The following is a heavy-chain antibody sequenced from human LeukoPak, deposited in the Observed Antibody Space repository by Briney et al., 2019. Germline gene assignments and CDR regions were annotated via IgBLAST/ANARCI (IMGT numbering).Heavy chain of an antibody. CDR3: ARRGYSSGWYYFDY. V-gene: IGHV4-39*01. CDR1: GGSNSGSSYY. J-gene: IGHJ4*02. Sequence: SETLSLTCTVSGGSNSGSSYYWGWIRQPPGKGLEWIGSIYYSGSTYYNPSLKSRVTISVDTSKNQFSLRLSSVTAAETAVYYCARRGYSSGWYYFDYWGQGTLVTVSS. D-gene: IGHD6-19*01. CDR2: IYYSGST.